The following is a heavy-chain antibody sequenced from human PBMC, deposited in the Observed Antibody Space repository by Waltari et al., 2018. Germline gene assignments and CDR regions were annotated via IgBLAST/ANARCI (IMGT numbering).Heavy chain of an antibody. V-gene: IGHV4-34*01. J-gene: IGHJ5*02. CDR2: INHSGST. D-gene: IGHD3-16*02. CDR1: GGSFSGYY. Sequence: QVQLQQWGAGLLKPSETLSLTCAVYGGSFSGYYWSWIRQPPGQGLEWIGEINHSGSTNYNPSLKSRVTISVDTSKNQFSLKLSSVTAADTAVYYCARGGYDYVWGSYRYRPGGFDPWGQGTLVTVSS. CDR3: ARGGYDYVWGSYRYRPGGFDP.